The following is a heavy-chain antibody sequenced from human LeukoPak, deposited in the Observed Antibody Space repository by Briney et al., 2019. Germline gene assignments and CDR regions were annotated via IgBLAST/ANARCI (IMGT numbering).Heavy chain of an antibody. V-gene: IGHV1-2*02. D-gene: IGHD6-13*01. CDR2: INLNSGGT. CDR3: ARDSAAAGGLSFDY. CDR1: GYSVIGSC. Sequence: ASVNVSCNASGYSVIGSCMNCVRQATGQPLEWMGGINLNSGGTKYAQKFQGRVTMTRDTSISTVYMELSRLRSDDTAVYYCARDSAAAGGLSFDYWGQGTLATVSS. J-gene: IGHJ4*02.